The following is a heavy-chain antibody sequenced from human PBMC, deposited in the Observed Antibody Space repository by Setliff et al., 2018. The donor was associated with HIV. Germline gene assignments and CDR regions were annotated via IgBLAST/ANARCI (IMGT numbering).Heavy chain of an antibody. D-gene: IGHD5-12*01. Sequence: PSETLSLTCTVSGGSISSYYWSWIRQPAGKGLEWIGRFYTSGSTNYNPSLKSRVTMSVDTSKNQFSLKARYVTAADTAIYYCAREIWGQVAHVPYGMDVWGQGTTVTVSS. V-gene: IGHV4-4*07. CDR2: FYTSGST. CDR3: AREIWGQVAHVPYGMDV. J-gene: IGHJ6*02. CDR1: GGSISSYY.